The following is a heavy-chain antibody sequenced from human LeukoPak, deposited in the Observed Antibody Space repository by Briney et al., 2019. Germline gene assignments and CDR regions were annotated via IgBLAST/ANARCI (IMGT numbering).Heavy chain of an antibody. CDR1: GFTFSSDA. V-gene: IGHV3-23*01. J-gene: IGHJ4*02. D-gene: IGHD5-12*01. CDR2: ITGSDDTT. Sequence: GGSLRLSCAASGFTFSSDAMTWVRQAPGEGLEWVSTITGSDDTTYYADSVKGRFTISRDYSKNTVHLQLNNLRAEDTAMYYCAKGPQLYSGYHPDYWGQGTLVTVSS. CDR3: AKGPQLYSGYHPDY.